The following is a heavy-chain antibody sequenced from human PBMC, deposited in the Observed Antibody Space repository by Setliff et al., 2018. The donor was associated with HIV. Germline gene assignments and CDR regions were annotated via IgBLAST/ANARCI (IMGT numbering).Heavy chain of an antibody. CDR2: IYYSGTT. CDR3: ARHRYSSSINWFDP. D-gene: IGHD6-13*01. J-gene: IGHJ5*02. CDR1: GFSFRNSFYN. V-gene: IGHV4-39*01. Sequence: PSETLSLTCNVSGFSFRNSFYNWGWIRQPPGKGLEWIGTIYYSGTTYYNPSFKSRVTMSIDTSQNQFSLKLTSVTATDTAVYYCARHRYSSSINWFDPWGQGTLVTVSS.